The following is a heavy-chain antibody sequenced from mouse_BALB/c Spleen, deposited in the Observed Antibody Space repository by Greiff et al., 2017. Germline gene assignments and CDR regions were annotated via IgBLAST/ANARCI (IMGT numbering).Heavy chain of an antibody. Sequence: VQLKESGPELVKPGASVKVSCKASGYSFTDYNMYWVKQSHGKSLEWIGYIDPYNGGTSYNQKFKGKATLTVDKSSSTAFMHLNSLTSEDSAVYYWARWGYYGSSYGYYAMDYWGQGTSVTVSS. CDR2: IDPYNGGT. CDR3: ARWGYYGSSYGYYAMDY. V-gene: IGHV1S135*01. D-gene: IGHD1-1*01. J-gene: IGHJ4*01. CDR1: GYSFTDYN.